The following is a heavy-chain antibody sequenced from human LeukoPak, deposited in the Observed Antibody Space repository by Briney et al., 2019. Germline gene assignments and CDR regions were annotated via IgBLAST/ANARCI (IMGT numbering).Heavy chain of an antibody. CDR3: AGVDTAMVTADY. Sequence: SETLSLTCAVYGGSFSGYYWSWIRQPPGKGLEWIGEINHSGSTNYNPSLKSRVTISVDTSKNRFSLKLSSVTAADTAVYYCAGVDTAMVTADYWGQGTLVTVSS. V-gene: IGHV4-34*01. J-gene: IGHJ4*02. CDR1: GGSFSGYY. D-gene: IGHD5-18*01. CDR2: INHSGST.